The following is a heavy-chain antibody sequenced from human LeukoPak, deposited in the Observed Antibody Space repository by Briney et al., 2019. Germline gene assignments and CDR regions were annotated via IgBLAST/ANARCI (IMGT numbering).Heavy chain of an antibody. D-gene: IGHD3-3*01. CDR2: INSDGSST. CDR1: GFTFSSYA. V-gene: IGHV3-74*01. J-gene: IGHJ5*02. Sequence: GGSLRLSCAASGFTFSSYAMSWVRQAPGKGLVWVSRINSDGSSTSYADSVKGRFTISRDNAKNTLYLQMNSLRAEDTAVYYCARDPDDYDFLNWFDPWGQGTLVTVSS. CDR3: ARDPDDYDFLNWFDP.